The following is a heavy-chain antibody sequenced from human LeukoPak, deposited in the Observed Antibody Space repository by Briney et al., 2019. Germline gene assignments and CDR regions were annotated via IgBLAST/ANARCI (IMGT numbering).Heavy chain of an antibody. V-gene: IGHV3-7*01. D-gene: IGHD4-17*01. CDR3: ASRDYGDYRRRDDAFDI. CDR1: GFTFSSYW. J-gene: IGHJ3*02. CDR2: IKQDGSEK. Sequence: GGSLRLSRAASGFTFSSYWMSWVRQAPGKGLEWVANIKQDGSEKYYVDSVKGRFTISRDNAKNSLYLQMNSLRAEDTAVYYCASRDYGDYRRRDDAFDIWGQGTMVTVSS.